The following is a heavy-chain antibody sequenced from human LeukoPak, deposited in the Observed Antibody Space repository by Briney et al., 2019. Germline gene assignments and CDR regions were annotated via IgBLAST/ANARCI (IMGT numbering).Heavy chain of an antibody. Sequence: ASVKVSCKASGYTFTSYAMHWVRQAPGQRLEWMGWINAGNGNTKYSQKFQGRVTMTRNTSISTAYMELSSLRSEDTAVYYCARGTSRVGAYEWGQGTLVTVSS. CDR3: ARGTSRVGAYE. J-gene: IGHJ4*02. CDR2: INAGNGNT. D-gene: IGHD1-26*01. V-gene: IGHV1-3*01. CDR1: GYTFTSYA.